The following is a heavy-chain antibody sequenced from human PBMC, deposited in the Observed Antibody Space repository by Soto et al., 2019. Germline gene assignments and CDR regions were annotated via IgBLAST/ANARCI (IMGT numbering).Heavy chain of an antibody. J-gene: IGHJ4*02. CDR1: GFTFSSYA. CDR3: TAVAAYYFDY. D-gene: IGHD6-19*01. V-gene: IGHV3-30-3*01. CDR2: ISYDGSNK. Sequence: QVQLVESGGGVVQRGRSLRLSCAASGFTFSSYAMHWVRQAPGKGLEWVAVISYDGSNKYYADSVKGRFTISRDNSKNTLYLQMNSLRAEDTAVYYATAVAAYYFDYWGQGTLVTVSS.